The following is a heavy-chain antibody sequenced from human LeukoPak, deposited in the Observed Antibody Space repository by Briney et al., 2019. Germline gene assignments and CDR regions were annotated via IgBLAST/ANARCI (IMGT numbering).Heavy chain of an antibody. CDR3: ARRLNYDYGGNSADY. CDR1: GYSFTSYW. Sequence: AESLLISCKGSGYSFTSYWIGWVRQMPGKGLEWMGIIYPGDCDTRYSPSFQGQVTISADKSISTAYLQWSSLKASDTAMYYCARRLNYDYGGNSADYWGQGTLVPVSS. V-gene: IGHV5-51*01. CDR2: IYPGDCDT. D-gene: IGHD4-23*01. J-gene: IGHJ4*02.